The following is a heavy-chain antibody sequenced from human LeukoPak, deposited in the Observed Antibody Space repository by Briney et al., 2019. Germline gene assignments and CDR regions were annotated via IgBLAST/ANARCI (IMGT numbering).Heavy chain of an antibody. V-gene: IGHV3-74*01. J-gene: IGHJ4*02. Sequence: RGSLRLSCAASGFTFSSYWMHWVRQAPGKGVVWVSRINSDGSDTTYADSVKGRFTISRDNAKNTLYLQMNSLRAEDTAVYYCAKNGPGLDYFDYWGQGTLVTVSS. D-gene: IGHD3-10*01. CDR3: AKNGPGLDYFDY. CDR1: GFTFSSYW. CDR2: INSDGSDT.